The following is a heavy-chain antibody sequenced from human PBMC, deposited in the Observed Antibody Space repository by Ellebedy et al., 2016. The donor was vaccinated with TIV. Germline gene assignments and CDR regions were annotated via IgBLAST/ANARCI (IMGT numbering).Heavy chain of an antibody. CDR3: AREVLASSKGGPFDI. D-gene: IGHD2/OR15-2a*01. Sequence: GGSLRLSCAASGFTLTNYWMHWVRQAPGKGLLWVSSLNTDGSIIRYADSVQGRFTISRDNAKSMLYLQMNSLRAEDTAVYYCAREVLASSKGGPFDIWGQGTMVTVSP. CDR1: GFTLTNYW. V-gene: IGHV3-74*01. CDR2: LNTDGSII. J-gene: IGHJ3*02.